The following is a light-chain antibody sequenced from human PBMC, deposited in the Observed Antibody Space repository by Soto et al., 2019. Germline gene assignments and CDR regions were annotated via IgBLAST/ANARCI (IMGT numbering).Light chain of an antibody. CDR1: QSVSSSY. V-gene: IGKV3-20*01. J-gene: IGKJ1*01. CDR2: GAS. Sequence: EIVLTQSPGTLSLSPWERATLSCRASQSVSSSYLAWYQQKPGQPPRLLIYGASSRATGIPDRFSGSGSGTDFTLTISSLQAEDVAVYYCQQYYNTPRTFGQGTKVDIK. CDR3: QQYYNTPRT.